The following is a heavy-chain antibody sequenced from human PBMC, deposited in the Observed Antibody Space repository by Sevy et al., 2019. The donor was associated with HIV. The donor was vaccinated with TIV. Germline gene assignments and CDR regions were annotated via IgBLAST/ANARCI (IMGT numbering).Heavy chain of an antibody. V-gene: IGHV4-59*01. CDR1: GGSISSYY. Sequence: SETLSLTCTVSGGSISSYYWSWIRQPPGKGLEWIGYIYYSGSTNYNPSLKSRVTISVDTSKNQFSLKLSSVTAADTAVYYCARRPQGYYGSGSYYGAFDIWGQGTMVIVSS. CDR3: ARRPQGYYGSGSYYGAFDI. D-gene: IGHD3-10*01. J-gene: IGHJ3*02. CDR2: IYYSGST.